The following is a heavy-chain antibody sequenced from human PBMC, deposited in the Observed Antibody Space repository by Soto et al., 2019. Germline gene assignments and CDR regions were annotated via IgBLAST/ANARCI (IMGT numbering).Heavy chain of an antibody. V-gene: IGHV3-30*18. CDR1: GFTFRSYV. CDR2: ISYDGSNK. D-gene: IGHD4-17*01. J-gene: IGHJ6*02. Sequence: PGGSRRSSFAASGFTFRSYVMHWVRQAPGKVLELVSVISYDGSNKYYAYSLKGRFTISRDNSKNTLYLQMNSLRAEDTAVYYCAKNVDYGESQYYSYYGMKVWGQATTLNVSS. CDR3: AKNVDYGESQYYSYYGMKV.